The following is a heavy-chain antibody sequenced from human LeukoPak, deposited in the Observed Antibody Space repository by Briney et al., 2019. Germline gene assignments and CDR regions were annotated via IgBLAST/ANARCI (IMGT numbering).Heavy chain of an antibody. D-gene: IGHD2-21*01. CDR3: APDILPRLI. Sequence: GGSLRLSCAASGFTFSNYWMHWVRQAPAPGKGLVWISHIKADGSYTNYADSVKGRFTISRDNAKNTLYLQMNSLRAEDTAVYYCAPDILPRLIWGQGILVTVSS. V-gene: IGHV3-74*01. CDR1: GFTFSNYW. CDR2: IKADGSYT. J-gene: IGHJ4*02.